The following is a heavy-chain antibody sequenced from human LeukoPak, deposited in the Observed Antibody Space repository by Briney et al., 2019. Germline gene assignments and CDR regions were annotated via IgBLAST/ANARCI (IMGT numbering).Heavy chain of an antibody. J-gene: IGHJ4*02. CDR3: ARGGGSFYNY. CDR1: GFTLSTYW. Sequence: GGSLRLSCAASGFTLSTYWMHWVRQAPGKGLVWVSRIKSDGGSTTYADSVKGRFTISRDNAKNSLYLQMNSLRVEDTAVYYCARGGGSFYNYWGQGTLVTVSS. D-gene: IGHD2-15*01. V-gene: IGHV3-74*01. CDR2: IKSDGGST.